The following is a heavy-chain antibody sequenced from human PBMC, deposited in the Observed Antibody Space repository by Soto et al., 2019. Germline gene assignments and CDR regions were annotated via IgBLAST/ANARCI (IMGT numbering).Heavy chain of an antibody. Sequence: GGSLRLSCAASGFTFSNAWINWVRQTPGKGLEWVGRVKSKTDGGTTDFAAPVKGRFAISRDDSKNMVYLEMNSLKTEDTAIYYCTTDSYITSIIVRFDYWGHGTLVTVLL. D-gene: IGHD3-22*01. J-gene: IGHJ4*01. V-gene: IGHV3-15*07. CDR2: VKSKTDGGTT. CDR1: GFTFSNAW. CDR3: TTDSYITSIIVRFDY.